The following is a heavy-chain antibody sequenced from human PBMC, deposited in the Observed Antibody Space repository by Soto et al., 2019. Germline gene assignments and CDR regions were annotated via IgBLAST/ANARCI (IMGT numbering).Heavy chain of an antibody. D-gene: IGHD6-13*01. CDR3: AREPRIAAAGTGFDY. J-gene: IGHJ4*02. Sequence: VRPAPGKGLEWVAVISYDGSNKYYADSVKGRFTISRDNSKNTLYLQMNSLRAEDTAVYYCAREPRIAAAGTGFDYWGQGTLVTVSS. V-gene: IGHV3-30-3*01. CDR2: ISYDGSNK.